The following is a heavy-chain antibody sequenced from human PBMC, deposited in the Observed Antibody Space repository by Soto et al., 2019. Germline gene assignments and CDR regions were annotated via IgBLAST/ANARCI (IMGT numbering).Heavy chain of an antibody. V-gene: IGHV3-30-3*01. Sequence: QVQLVESGGGVVQPGRSLRLSCAASGFTFSNYAMHWVRQAPGKGLAWVAIISYDGSSKYYADSVKGRFTISRDNSKNTLYLQMSSLRTEDTAVYYCARDSGGSTFNWFDPWGQGTLVTVSS. D-gene: IGHD3-10*01. CDR1: GFTFSNYA. J-gene: IGHJ5*02. CDR2: ISYDGSSK. CDR3: ARDSGGSTFNWFDP.